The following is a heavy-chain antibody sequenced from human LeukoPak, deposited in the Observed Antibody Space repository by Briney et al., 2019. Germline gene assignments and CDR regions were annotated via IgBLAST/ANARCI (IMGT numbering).Heavy chain of an antibody. CDR2: INSDGSST. Sequence: GGSLRLSCAASGFTFSSYWMHWVRHAPGKGLVWVSRINSDGSSTSYADSVKGRFTISRDNSKNTQSLQMNSLRAEDTAVYYCAKDDDWGRYKHWGQGTLVTVSS. D-gene: IGHD3-16*01. CDR3: AKDDDWGRYKH. J-gene: IGHJ1*01. CDR1: GFTFSSYW. V-gene: IGHV3-74*01.